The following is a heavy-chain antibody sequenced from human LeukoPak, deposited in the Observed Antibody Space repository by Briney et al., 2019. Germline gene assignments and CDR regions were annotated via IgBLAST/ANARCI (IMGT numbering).Heavy chain of an antibody. Sequence: SETLSLTCTVSGGSISSSTNYWGWVRQPPGKGLECIGSIFHSGTTYYNPSLKSRVTIPVDTSKNQFSLKLSSVTAADTAVYYCARHEEEDGYNAKTFDYWGQGTLVTVSS. CDR3: ARHEEEDGYNAKTFDY. D-gene: IGHD5-24*01. CDR1: GGSISSSTNY. CDR2: IFHSGTT. J-gene: IGHJ4*02. V-gene: IGHV4-39*01.